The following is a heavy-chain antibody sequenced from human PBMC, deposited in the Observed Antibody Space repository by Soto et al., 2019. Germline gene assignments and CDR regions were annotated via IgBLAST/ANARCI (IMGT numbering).Heavy chain of an antibody. CDR3: SKGDNLGPKTGYAFDP. D-gene: IGHD5-12*01. CDR1: GDSVSSNTAS. CDR2: TYFRSKWYN. Sequence: SQTLSLTCDISGDSVSSNTASWNWIRQSPSRGLEWLGRTYFRSKWYNEYAVSVKIRIIINPDTSNNQFSLQLNSVTPEDTAVYFCSKGDNLGPKTGYAFDPWGQGIMVTVSS. J-gene: IGHJ5*02. V-gene: IGHV6-1*01.